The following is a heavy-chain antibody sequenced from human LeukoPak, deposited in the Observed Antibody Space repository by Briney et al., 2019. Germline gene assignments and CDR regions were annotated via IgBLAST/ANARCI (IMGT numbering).Heavy chain of an antibody. CDR2: ISSSGSSI. J-gene: IGHJ4*02. V-gene: IGHV3-48*03. D-gene: IGHD5-18*01. CDR1: GFTFSSYE. Sequence: GGSLRLSCAVSGFTFSSYEVNWVRQAAGEGLEWVSYISSSGSSIYYADSVKGRFTISRDNAKNSLYLQMSSLRAEDTALYYCARGRDTAMSHWGQGTLVTVSS. CDR3: ARGRDTAMSH.